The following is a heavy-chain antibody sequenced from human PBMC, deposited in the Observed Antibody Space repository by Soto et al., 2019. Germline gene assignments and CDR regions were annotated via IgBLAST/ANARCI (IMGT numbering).Heavy chain of an antibody. CDR3: ASDSYGTLGLDY. J-gene: IGHJ4*02. CDR2: IYYSGST. Sequence: QVQLQESGPGLVKPSQTLSLTCTVSGGSISSGGYYWSWIRQHPGKGLERIGYIYYSGSTYYNPSLKSRFTISVDTAKNQFALKLSSVTAADTAVYYCASDSYGTLGLDYWGQGTLVTVSS. V-gene: IGHV4-31*03. CDR1: GGSISSGGYY. D-gene: IGHD5-18*01.